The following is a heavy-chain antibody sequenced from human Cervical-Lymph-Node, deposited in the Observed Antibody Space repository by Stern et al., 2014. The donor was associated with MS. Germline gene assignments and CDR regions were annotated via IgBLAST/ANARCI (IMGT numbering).Heavy chain of an antibody. D-gene: IGHD4-23*01. CDR1: GFTFSSYG. CDR2: IWYDGNNK. V-gene: IGHV3-33*01. Sequence: VQLVQSGGGVVQAGWSLRLSCAASGFTFSSYGMHWVRQAPGKGLEWVGGIWYDGNNKYHADSVKGRFTISRDNSKNTLYLQMSSLRAEDTAVYYCARDSGGNYVEDIDYWGQGTLVTVSS. CDR3: ARDSGGNYVEDIDY. J-gene: IGHJ4*02.